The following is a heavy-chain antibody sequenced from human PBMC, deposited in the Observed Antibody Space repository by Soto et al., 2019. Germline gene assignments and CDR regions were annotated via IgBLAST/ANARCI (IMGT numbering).Heavy chain of an antibody. D-gene: IGHD3-22*01. CDR1: GFTFSSYA. V-gene: IGHV3-23*01. CDR2: ISGSGGST. Sequence: PGGSLRLSCAASGFTFSSYAMSWVRQAPGKGLEWVSAISGSGGSTYYADSVKGRFTISRDNSKNTLYLQMNSLRAEDTAVYYCAKDGYYYDSSGYYHEYFQHWGQGTLVTVSS. CDR3: AKDGYYYDSSGYYHEYFQH. J-gene: IGHJ1*01.